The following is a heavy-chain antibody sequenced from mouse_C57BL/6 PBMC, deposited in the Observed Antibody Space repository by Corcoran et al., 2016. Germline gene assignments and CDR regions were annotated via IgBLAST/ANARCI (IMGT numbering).Heavy chain of an antibody. CDR1: GYSITSGYY. CDR2: ISYDGSN. J-gene: IGHJ1*03. D-gene: IGHD1-1*01. Sequence: DVQLQETGPGLVKPSQSLSLTCSVTGYSITSGYYWNWIRQFPGNKLEWMGYISYDGSNNYNPSLKNRISITRDTSKNQFFLKLNSVTTEDTATYYCARVYYYGSSYYWYCDVWGTGTTVTVSS. CDR3: ARVYYYGSSYYWYCDV. V-gene: IGHV3-6*01.